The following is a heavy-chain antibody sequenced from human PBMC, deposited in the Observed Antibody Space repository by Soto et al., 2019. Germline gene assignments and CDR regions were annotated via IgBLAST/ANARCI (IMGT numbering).Heavy chain of an antibody. J-gene: IGHJ6*02. V-gene: IGHV3-30*03. CDR2: ILHDGSAE. CDR3: ARSRDGYSFYFYYGIDG. CDR1: GFIFTSYG. D-gene: IGHD4-4*01. Sequence: HPGGSLRLSCAASGFIFTSYGMHWVRQAPGKGLEWMALILHDGSAEYYADSVKGRFTISRDNSKNTLYLQMNSLTAEDTAVYYCARSRDGYSFYFYYGIDGWGQGTTVTVSS.